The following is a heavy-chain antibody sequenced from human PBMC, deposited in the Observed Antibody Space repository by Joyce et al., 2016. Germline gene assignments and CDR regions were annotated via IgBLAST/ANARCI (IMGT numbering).Heavy chain of an antibody. CDR1: GFTFGSHA. Sequence: GGVVQPGRSLRLSCVASGFTFGSHAMYWVRQAPGQGLEWVAVVSYDGRHKFYADSVRGRFTISRDNSENTLYLQVNSLRVEDTALYYCAKDLGESSGLLDSWGQGTLAIVSS. CDR3: AKDLGESSGLLDS. D-gene: IGHD3-22*01. CDR2: VSYDGRHK. J-gene: IGHJ4*02. V-gene: IGHV3-30*18.